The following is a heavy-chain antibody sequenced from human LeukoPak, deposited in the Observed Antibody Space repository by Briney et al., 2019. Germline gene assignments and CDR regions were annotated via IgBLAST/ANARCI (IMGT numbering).Heavy chain of an antibody. CDR2: INPNSGGT. Sequence: ASVKVSCKASGYTFTGYYMHWVRQAPGQGLEWMGRINPNSGGTNYAQKFQGRVTMTRDTSISTAYMELSRLRSDDTAVYYCAIRGIAVAGTLPLIDYWGQGSLVTVSS. D-gene: IGHD6-19*01. CDR1: GYTFTGYY. J-gene: IGHJ4*02. CDR3: AIRGIAVAGTLPLIDY. V-gene: IGHV1-2*06.